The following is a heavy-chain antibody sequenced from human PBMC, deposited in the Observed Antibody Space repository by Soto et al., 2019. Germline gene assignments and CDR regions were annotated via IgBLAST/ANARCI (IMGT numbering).Heavy chain of an antibody. V-gene: IGHV3-30*18. Sequence: QVQLVESGGGVVQPGRSLRLSCAASGFTFSSYCMHWVRQAPGKGLEWVAVISYDGSNKYYADSVKGRFTISRDNYKNTLYLQMNSLRDEDTAVYYCAKDHSTQNYYYYGMDVWGQGTTVTVSS. CDR2: ISYDGSNK. CDR3: AKDHSTQNYYYYGMDV. J-gene: IGHJ6*02. D-gene: IGHD2-2*01. CDR1: GFTFSSYC.